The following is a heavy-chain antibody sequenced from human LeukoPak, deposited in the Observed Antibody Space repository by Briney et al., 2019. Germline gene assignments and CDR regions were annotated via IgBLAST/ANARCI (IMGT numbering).Heavy chain of an antibody. CDR1: GFTFSSYG. Sequence: PGGSLRLSCAASGFTFSSYGMHWVRQAPGKGLEWVAVISYDGSNKYYADSVKGRFTISRDNSKNTLYLQMNSLRAEDTAVYYCAKDPRGIVVVPYFDYWGQGTLVTVSS. V-gene: IGHV3-30*18. J-gene: IGHJ4*02. CDR2: ISYDGSNK. D-gene: IGHD3-22*01. CDR3: AKDPRGIVVVPYFDY.